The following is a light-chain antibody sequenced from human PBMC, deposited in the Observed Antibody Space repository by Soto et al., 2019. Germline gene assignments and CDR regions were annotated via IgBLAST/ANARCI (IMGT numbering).Light chain of an antibody. Sequence: EIVLTQSPGTLSLSPGERATLSCRASQSVSSSYLAWYQQKPGQAPRLLIYGASSRATGVPDRFSGSGSGTDITLTISRLETEDFAVYYCQQYGSSSYTFGQGTKLEIK. J-gene: IGKJ2*01. V-gene: IGKV3-20*01. CDR1: QSVSSSY. CDR2: GAS. CDR3: QQYGSSSYT.